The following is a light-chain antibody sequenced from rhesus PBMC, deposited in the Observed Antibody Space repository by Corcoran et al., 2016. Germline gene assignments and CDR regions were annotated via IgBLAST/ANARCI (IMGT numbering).Light chain of an antibody. V-gene: IGLV2-13*02. CDR3: SSYASSIAYI. CDR1: SSDIGGYNR. J-gene: IGLJ1*01. CDR2: EVS. Sequence: QAALTQSPYVSGSPGQSVTISCTGTSSDIGGYNRVSWYQQHPGKAPKLMIYEVSKLPSGVSDRFSGSKSGNTAPLTISGLQAEDEADYFCSSYASSIAYIFGAGTRLTVL.